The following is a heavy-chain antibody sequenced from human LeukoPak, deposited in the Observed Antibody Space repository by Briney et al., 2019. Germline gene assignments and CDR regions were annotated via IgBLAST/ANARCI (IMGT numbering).Heavy chain of an antibody. CDR2: MNPNSGNT. V-gene: IGHV1-8*01. Sequence: ASVKVSCKASGYTFTSYDINWVRQDTGQGLEWMGWMNPNSGNTGYAQKFQGRVTMTRNTSISTAYMELSSLRSEDTAVYYCARVGLYNFLPYDFWSGYHYYGMDVWGQGTTVTVSS. J-gene: IGHJ6*02. CDR1: GYTFTSYD. D-gene: IGHD3-3*01. CDR3: ARVGLYNFLPYDFWSGYHYYGMDV.